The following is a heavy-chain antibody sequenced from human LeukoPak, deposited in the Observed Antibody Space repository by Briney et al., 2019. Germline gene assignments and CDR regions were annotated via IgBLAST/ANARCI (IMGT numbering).Heavy chain of an antibody. J-gene: IGHJ5*02. CDR1: GYTFTGYY. Sequence: ASVKVSCKASGYTFTGYYMHWVRQATGQGLEWMGWMNPNSGNTGYAQKFQGRVTITRNTSISTAYMELSSLRSEDTAVYYCARGVARYCSSTSCRGRNWFDPWGQGTLVTVSS. CDR3: ARGVARYCSSTSCRGRNWFDP. CDR2: MNPNSGNT. V-gene: IGHV1-8*03. D-gene: IGHD2-2*01.